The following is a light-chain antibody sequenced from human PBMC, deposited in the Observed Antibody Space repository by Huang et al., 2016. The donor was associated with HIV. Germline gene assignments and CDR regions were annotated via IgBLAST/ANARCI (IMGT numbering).Light chain of an antibody. CDR1: QGISKS. CDR2: DTS. CDR3: QQYQSVPWT. J-gene: IGKJ1*01. Sequence: DIQMTQSPSSLSASVGDRVTIMCRASQGISKSLEWDQQKPGKAPKLLLYDTSKLESGFPSRFSGSGSGTHYTLTISTLQPEDLATYYCQQYQSVPWTFGQGTKVAI. V-gene: IGKV1-NL1*01.